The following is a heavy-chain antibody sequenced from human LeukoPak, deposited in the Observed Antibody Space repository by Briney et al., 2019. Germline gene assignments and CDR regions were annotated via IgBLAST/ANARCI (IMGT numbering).Heavy chain of an antibody. CDR1: GYTFTSYG. CDR3: ARDHATIFGVVITPKNMDV. V-gene: IGHV1-18*01. J-gene: IGHJ6*03. CDR2: ISAYNGNT. Sequence: GASVKVSCKASGYTFTSYGISWVRQAPGQGLEWMGWISAYNGNTNYAQKLQGRVTMTTDTSTSTAYMELRSLRSDDTAVYYCARDHATIFGVVITPKNMDVWGKGTTVTVSS. D-gene: IGHD3-3*01.